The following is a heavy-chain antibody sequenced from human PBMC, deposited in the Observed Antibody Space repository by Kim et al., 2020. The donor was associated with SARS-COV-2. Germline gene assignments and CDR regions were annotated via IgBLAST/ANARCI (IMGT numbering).Heavy chain of an antibody. V-gene: IGHV1-46*01. J-gene: IGHJ4*02. CDR1: GYTFTNYY. CDR2: INFSGDTT. D-gene: IGHD3-22*01. CDR3: ALGKGYDSSGYYSYYFDY. Sequence: ASVKVSCKASGYTFTNYYMHWVRQAPGQGLEWMGIINFSGDTTNNAQKFQGRVTMTSDTSTSTVYMDLSSLRSEDTAVYYCALGKGYDSSGYYSYYFDYWGQGTLVTVSS.